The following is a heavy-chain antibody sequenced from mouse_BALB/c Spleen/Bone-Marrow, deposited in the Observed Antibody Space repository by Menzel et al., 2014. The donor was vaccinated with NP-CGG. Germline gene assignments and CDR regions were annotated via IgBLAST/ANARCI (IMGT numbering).Heavy chain of an antibody. J-gene: IGHJ4*01. V-gene: IGHV1-9*01. Sequence: QVQLQQPGAELMKPGASVKISCKATGFTFSDNWIEWVKQRPGHGLEWIGEILPGSGTTNYNEKLKGKATFTADTSSNTAYLQLSSLTTKDSAVYYCPRDYRYGRGYAMDYWGQGTSVTVSS. D-gene: IGHD2-14*01. CDR2: ILPGSGTT. CDR1: GFTFSDNW. CDR3: PRDYRYGRGYAMDY.